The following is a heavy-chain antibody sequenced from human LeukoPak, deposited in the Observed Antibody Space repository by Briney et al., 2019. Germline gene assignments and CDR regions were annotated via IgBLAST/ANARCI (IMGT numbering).Heavy chain of an antibody. CDR2: IYYRGST. CDR3: ARHSSGGYCSSTSCYRFDY. CDR1: GGSISSSSYY. D-gene: IGHD2-2*01. V-gene: IGHV4-39*01. Sequence: PSETLSLTCTVSGGSISSSSYYWGWIRQPPGKGLEWIGSIYYRGSTYYNPSLKSRVTISVDTSKNQFSLKLSSVTAADTAVYYCARHSSGGYCSSTSCYRFDYWGQGTLVTVSS. J-gene: IGHJ4*02.